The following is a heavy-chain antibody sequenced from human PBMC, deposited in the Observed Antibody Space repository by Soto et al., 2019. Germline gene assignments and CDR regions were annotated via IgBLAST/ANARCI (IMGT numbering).Heavy chain of an antibody. CDR1: GFTFSTYA. Sequence: EVQLLESGGGLVQPGGSLRLSCAASGFTFSTYAMSWVRQAPGKGLEWVSAISGSGGNSTFYGDSVKGRFTIARDNSKNTLYLEMSRLGAADTAVYYCAKGGGSCCFDCWGQGSLDTVSS. V-gene: IGHV3-23*01. CDR3: AKGGGSCCFDC. D-gene: IGHD2-15*01. CDR2: ISGSGGNST. J-gene: IGHJ4*02.